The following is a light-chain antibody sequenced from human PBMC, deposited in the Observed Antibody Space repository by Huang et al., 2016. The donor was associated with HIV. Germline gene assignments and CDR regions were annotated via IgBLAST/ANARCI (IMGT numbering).Light chain of an antibody. CDR1: QNIVSS. Sequence: EIVMTQSPATLSVSPGESATLSCRASQNIVSSLAWYQQKPGQTPRLLIYGASTRATGIPARFSCSGSETEFTLTISSLQSEDFAVYYCQQYYDWPPLTFGGGTEVEIK. J-gene: IGKJ4*01. CDR3: QQYYDWPPLT. V-gene: IGKV3-15*01. CDR2: GAS.